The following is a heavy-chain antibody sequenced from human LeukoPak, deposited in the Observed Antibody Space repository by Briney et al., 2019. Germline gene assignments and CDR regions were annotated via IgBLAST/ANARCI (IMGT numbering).Heavy chain of an antibody. D-gene: IGHD2-2*01. J-gene: IGHJ4*02. V-gene: IGHV1-46*01. CDR3: ARSGCRVGYCSSGGAHFDY. CDR1: GYTFTSYY. CDR2: INPSGGST. Sequence: ASVKVSCKASGYTFTSYYMHWVRQAPGQGLEWMGIINPSGGSTSYAQKFQGRVTMTRDMSTSTVYMELSSLRSEDTAVYYWARSGCRVGYCSSGGAHFDYWGQGTLVTVSS.